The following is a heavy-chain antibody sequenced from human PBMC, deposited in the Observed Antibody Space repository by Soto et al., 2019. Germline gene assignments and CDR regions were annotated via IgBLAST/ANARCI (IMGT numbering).Heavy chain of an antibody. CDR2: MYHTGST. D-gene: IGHD3-22*01. J-gene: IGHJ4*02. CDR1: GVSISSNNW. Sequence: QVQLQESGPGLVKPSGTLSLTCAVSGVSISSNNWWSWVRQPPGKGLEWIGEMYHTGSTNYNPSRKSRVTISVDKSKNHFSLEVNSVTAADTAVYYCARSSRYQYDSSEGNFDYWGQGTLVTVSS. CDR3: ARSSRYQYDSSEGNFDY. V-gene: IGHV4-4*02.